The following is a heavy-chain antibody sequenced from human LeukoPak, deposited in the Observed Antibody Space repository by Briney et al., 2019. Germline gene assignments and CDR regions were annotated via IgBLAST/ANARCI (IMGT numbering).Heavy chain of an antibody. CDR3: AKGQETESRLDS. D-gene: IGHD1-1*01. V-gene: IGHV3-23*01. CDR1: GFTFNIYT. Sequence: GGSLRLSCAASGFTFNIYTMYWVRQAPGKGLEWVSGIRHSDGNTYYADSVKGRFTISSDKSKNILFLQMDSLRAEDTALYYCAKGQETESRLDSWGQGTLVTVSS. J-gene: IGHJ4*02. CDR2: IRHSDGNT.